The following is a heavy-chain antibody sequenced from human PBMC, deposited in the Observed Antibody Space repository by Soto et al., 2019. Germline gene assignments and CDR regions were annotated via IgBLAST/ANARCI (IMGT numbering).Heavy chain of an antibody. CDR2: ISDSGAGT. J-gene: IGHJ4*02. Sequence: EGRLLESGGGLVQPGGSLRLSCVGSGFMFSGYAMTWVRQAPGKGLEWVSSISDSGAGTYFADSVKGRFTVSRDNSKNTXSLXXXXXXXXXXXXXXXXXXXXXXGIVGQWVDWGQGTLVTVSS. CDR1: GFMFSGYA. V-gene: IGHV3-23*01. D-gene: IGHD1-26*01. CDR3: XXXXXXXGIVGQWVD.